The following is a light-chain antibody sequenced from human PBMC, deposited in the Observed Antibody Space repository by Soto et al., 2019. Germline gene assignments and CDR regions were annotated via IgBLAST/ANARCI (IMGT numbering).Light chain of an antibody. Sequence: EIVLTQSPATLSLSPGERAILSCRASQSINNYLVWFQQKPGQAPRLLMYDAFKRATGIPARFSGSGSGTDFTLTISSLETEDFAVYFCQQRSDWPPFTFGQGTKLEI. CDR3: QQRSDWPPFT. J-gene: IGKJ2*01. CDR2: DAF. V-gene: IGKV3-11*01. CDR1: QSINNY.